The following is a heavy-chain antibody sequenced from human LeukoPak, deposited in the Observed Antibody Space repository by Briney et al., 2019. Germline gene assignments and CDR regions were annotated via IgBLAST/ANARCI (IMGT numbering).Heavy chain of an antibody. Sequence: GGSLRLSCAASGFTFSSYAMHWVRQAPGKGLEWVAVISYDGSNKYYADSVKGRFTISRDNSKNTLYLQMNSLRAEDTAVYYCARDPEWLPIYYFDHWGQGTLVTVSS. CDR1: GFTFSSYA. CDR3: ARDPEWLPIYYFDH. V-gene: IGHV3-30*04. J-gene: IGHJ4*02. CDR2: ISYDGSNK. D-gene: IGHD3-3*01.